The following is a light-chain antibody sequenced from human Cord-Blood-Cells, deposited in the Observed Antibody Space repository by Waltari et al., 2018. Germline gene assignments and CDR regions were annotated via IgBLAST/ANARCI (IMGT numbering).Light chain of an antibody. J-gene: IGKJ1*01. CDR1: QSVSSN. V-gene: IGKV3-15*01. CDR2: GAS. CDR3: QQYNNWPRT. Sequence: EIVMTQSPATLSVTPGERATLSCRASQSVSSNLAWYQQKPGQAPRLLIYGASTRATGIPAMFSGSGSGTEFTLTISSLQSEDCAVYYCQQYNNWPRTFGQGTKVEIK.